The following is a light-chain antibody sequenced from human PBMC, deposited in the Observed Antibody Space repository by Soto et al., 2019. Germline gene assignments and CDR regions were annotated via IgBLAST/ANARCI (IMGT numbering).Light chain of an antibody. V-gene: IGKV3-15*01. CDR3: QQYYNWPRT. CDR1: QSLSSY. CDR2: GAS. J-gene: IGKJ5*01. Sequence: DIVMTQSPANLSVSPGEGGNLXCRASQSLSSYFDWFQQKPGQAPRPIIYGASTRAHGSPARFSGSGSETEFTRTISSRQAEDSAVYYGQQYYNWPRTFGQGTRLEIK.